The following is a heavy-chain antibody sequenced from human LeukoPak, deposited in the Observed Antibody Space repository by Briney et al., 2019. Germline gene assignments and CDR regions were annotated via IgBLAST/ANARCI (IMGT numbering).Heavy chain of an antibody. V-gene: IGHV3-48*04. CDR3: AREALWFGETIPNYYFDY. J-gene: IGHJ4*02. CDR2: ISSSSSTI. Sequence: GGSLSLSCAASGFTFSSYSMNWVRQAPGKGLEWVSYISSSSSTIYYADSVKGRFTISRDNAKNSLYLQMNSLRAEDTAVYYCAREALWFGETIPNYYFDYWGQGTLVTVSS. D-gene: IGHD3-10*01. CDR1: GFTFSSYS.